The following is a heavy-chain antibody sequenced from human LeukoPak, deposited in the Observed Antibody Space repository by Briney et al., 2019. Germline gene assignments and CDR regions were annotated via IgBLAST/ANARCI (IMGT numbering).Heavy chain of an antibody. CDR1: GFTFSSYA. V-gene: IGHV3-21*01. Sequence: GGSLRLSCAASGFTFSSYAMSWVRQAPGKGLEWVSSISSSSSYIYYADSVKGRFTISRDNAKNSLYLQMNSLRAEDAAVYYCARGDYDFWSGYGYYYYGMDVWGQGTTVTVSS. D-gene: IGHD3-3*01. J-gene: IGHJ6*02. CDR2: ISSSSSYI. CDR3: ARGDYDFWSGYGYYYYGMDV.